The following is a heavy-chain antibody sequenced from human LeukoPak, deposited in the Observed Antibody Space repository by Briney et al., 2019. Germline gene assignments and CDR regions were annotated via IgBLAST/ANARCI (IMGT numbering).Heavy chain of an antibody. Sequence: GGSLRLSCAASGFTFSSYAMSWVRQAPGKGLEWVSSISGSGGSTYYADAVKGRFTISRDNSKNTLYLQMNGLRAEDTAVYYCAKDKRGVVTAMRIYFDYWGQGTLVTVSS. CDR3: AKDKRGVVTAMRIYFDY. V-gene: IGHV3-23*01. CDR2: ISGSGGST. CDR1: GFTFSSYA. J-gene: IGHJ4*02. D-gene: IGHD2-21*02.